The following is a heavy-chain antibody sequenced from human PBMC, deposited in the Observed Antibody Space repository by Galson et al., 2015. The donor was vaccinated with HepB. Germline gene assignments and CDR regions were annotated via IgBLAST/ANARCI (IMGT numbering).Heavy chain of an antibody. CDR1: GYTFTSFH. CDR3: ARHNYDFWSGYFGGTARNWFDP. J-gene: IGHJ5*02. CDR2: MDPNTGNT. Sequence: SVKVSCKASGYTFTSFHVNWVRQATGQGLEWMGWMDPNTGNTGYARKFQGRVTMTRNTSISTAYMELGSLRSEDTAVYYCARHNYDFWSGYFGGTARNWFDPWGQGTLVTVSS. D-gene: IGHD3-3*01. V-gene: IGHV1-8*01.